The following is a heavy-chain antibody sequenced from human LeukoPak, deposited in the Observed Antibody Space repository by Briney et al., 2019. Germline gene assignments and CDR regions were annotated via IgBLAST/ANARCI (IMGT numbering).Heavy chain of an antibody. CDR1: GGSISSGAYY. D-gene: IGHD6-13*01. J-gene: IGHJ4*02. CDR2: IGYTGDT. CDR3: ARGQQQLVRGGFDY. Sequence: SETLSLTCTVSGGSISSGAYYWSWVRQHPGKGLDWIGYIGYTGDTYYNPSLRSRVTISVDTSKTQFSLRLSSVTAADTAVYYCARGQQQLVRGGFDYWGQGTLVTVSS. V-gene: IGHV4-31*03.